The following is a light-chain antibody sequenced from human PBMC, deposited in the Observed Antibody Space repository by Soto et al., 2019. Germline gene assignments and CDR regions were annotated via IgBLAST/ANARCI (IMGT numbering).Light chain of an antibody. Sequence: EMVMTQSPATLSVSPGERATLSCRASQSVSSNLAWYQQKPGQAPRLLIYGASTRATGIPARFSGSGSGTEFTLTISSLQSEDCAVYYWQQYNIWPPWTFGQGPKL. V-gene: IGKV3-15*01. CDR3: QQYNIWPPWT. CDR1: QSVSSN. J-gene: IGKJ1*01. CDR2: GAS.